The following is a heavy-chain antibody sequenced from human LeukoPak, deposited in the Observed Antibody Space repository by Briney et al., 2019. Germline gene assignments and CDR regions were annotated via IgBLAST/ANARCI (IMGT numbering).Heavy chain of an antibody. D-gene: IGHD4-17*01. CDR3: VRDGQDYGDYFRYFDY. J-gene: IGHJ4*02. CDR2: IWYDGSNK. CDR1: GFTFSSYG. V-gene: IGHV3-33*01. Sequence: GGSLRLSCAASGFTFSSYGMHWVRQAPGKGLEWVAVIWYDGSNKYYGDSVKGRFTISRDNSKNTLYLQMKSLRAEDTAVYYCVRDGQDYGDYFRYFDYWGQGTLVTVSS.